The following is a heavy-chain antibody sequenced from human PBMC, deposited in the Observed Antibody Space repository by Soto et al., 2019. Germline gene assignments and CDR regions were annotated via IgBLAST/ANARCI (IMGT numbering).Heavy chain of an antibody. D-gene: IGHD3-9*01. CDR3: ARTVLGPDLLADYFVDHYYLDV. J-gene: IGHJ6*03. CDR2: VYYTGST. CDR1: GGSISNFY. V-gene: IGHV4-59*08. Sequence: PSETLSLTCTVSGGSISNFYWSWIRQPPGKGLEWIGYVYYTGSTSYNPSLKRRVTFSADSSRGQFSLRLNSVTAADTAVYYCARTVLGPDLLADYFVDHYYLDVWGQRTTVTVSS.